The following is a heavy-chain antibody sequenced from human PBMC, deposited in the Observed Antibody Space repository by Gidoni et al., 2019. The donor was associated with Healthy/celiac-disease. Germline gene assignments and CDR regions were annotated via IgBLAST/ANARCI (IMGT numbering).Heavy chain of an antibody. CDR1: GFTFSNAW. Sequence: EVQLVESGGGLVKPGGSLRLSCAASGFTFSNAWMSWVRQAPGKGLEWVGRIKSKTDGGTTDYAAPVKGRFTISRDDSKNTLYLQMNSLKTEDTAVYYCTAETGPYYDFWSGPTWGNWFDPWGQGTLVTVSS. CDR3: TAETGPYYDFWSGPTWGNWFDP. J-gene: IGHJ5*02. V-gene: IGHV3-15*01. D-gene: IGHD3-3*01. CDR2: IKSKTDGGTT.